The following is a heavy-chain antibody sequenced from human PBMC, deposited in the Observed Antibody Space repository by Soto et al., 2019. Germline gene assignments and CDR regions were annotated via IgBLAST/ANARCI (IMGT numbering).Heavy chain of an antibody. CDR2: IWYEGSNK. V-gene: IGHV3-33*01. CDR3: ARGGLEQQLVLIFDN. J-gene: IGHJ4*02. Sequence: QVQLVESGGGVVQPGRSLRLSCAASGFTFSSYGMHWVRQAPGKGLEWVAVIWYEGSNKYYADSVKGRFTISRDNSKNTLYLQKNSVRAEDTAEYYGARGGLEQQLVLIFDNWGQGTLVTVSS. D-gene: IGHD6-13*01. CDR1: GFTFSSYG.